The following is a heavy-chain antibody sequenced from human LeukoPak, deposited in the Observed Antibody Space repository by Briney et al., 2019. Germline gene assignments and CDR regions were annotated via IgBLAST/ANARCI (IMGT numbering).Heavy chain of an antibody. CDR2: MNPNSGDR. V-gene: IGHV1-8*01. J-gene: IGHJ4*02. D-gene: IGHD6-6*01. Sequence: ASVKVSCKASGYTFTNSDINWVRQATGQGLEWMGWMNPNSGDRGYIQKFQGRVTMTRDTSISTAYMELSSLRSEDTAVYYCARSAPSGRNFDYWGQGTLVTVSS. CDR1: GYTFTNSD. CDR3: ARSAPSGRNFDY.